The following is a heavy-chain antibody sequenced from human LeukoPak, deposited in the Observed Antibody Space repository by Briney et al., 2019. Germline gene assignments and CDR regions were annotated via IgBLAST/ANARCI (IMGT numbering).Heavy chain of an antibody. V-gene: IGHV3-23*01. CDR2: ISGNSGTT. D-gene: IGHD3-16*01. Sequence: GGTLRLSCAASGFTFSSYGMSWVRQAPGKGLEWVSGISGNSGTTYYADSVKGRFTISRDNSKNTLYLQMNSLRAEDTAVYYCAKGGPYYWGQGTLVTVSS. CDR3: AKGGPYY. CDR1: GFTFSSYG. J-gene: IGHJ4*02.